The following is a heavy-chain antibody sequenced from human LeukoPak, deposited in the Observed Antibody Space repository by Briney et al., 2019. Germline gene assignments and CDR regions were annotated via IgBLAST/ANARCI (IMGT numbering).Heavy chain of an antibody. CDR2: ISGSSLST. V-gene: IGHV3-23*01. CDR3: AARNGGPYYFDY. Sequence: GGSLRLSCTASGFTFSSHAMTWVRQAPGKGLEWVSSISGSSLSTYYADSVEGRFTISRANSKNTVYLQMNSQRAEDTAVYYCAARNGGPYYFDYWGQGALVTASA. J-gene: IGHJ4*02. D-gene: IGHD7-27*01. CDR1: GFTFSSHA.